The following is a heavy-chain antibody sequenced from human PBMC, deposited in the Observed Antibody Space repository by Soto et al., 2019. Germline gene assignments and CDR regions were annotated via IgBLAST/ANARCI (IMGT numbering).Heavy chain of an antibody. V-gene: IGHV1-18*01. CDR2: ISAYNGNT. CDR3: AREPNYFDY. J-gene: IGHJ4*02. Sequence: QVQLVQSGAEVKKPGASVKVSCKASGYTFTSYGISWVRQAPGQGLEWMGWISAYNGNTNYAQKPQXXXTXXTDTSTSTAYMELRSQRSDDTAVYYCAREPNYFDYWGQGTLVTVSS. CDR1: GYTFTSYG.